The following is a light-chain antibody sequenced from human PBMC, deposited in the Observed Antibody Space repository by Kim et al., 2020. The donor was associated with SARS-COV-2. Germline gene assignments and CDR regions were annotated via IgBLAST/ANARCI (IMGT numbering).Light chain of an antibody. J-gene: IGLJ1*01. Sequence: PGQPVTTSCTRTSSDVGSYKYVSWYQQHPGKAPKLMISEVSNRPSGVPDRFSGSKSGNTASLTISGLQAEDEADYYCCAYAGTYYVFGGGTKVTVL. CDR2: EVS. CDR1: SSDVGSYKY. CDR3: CAYAGTYYV. V-gene: IGLV2-11*03.